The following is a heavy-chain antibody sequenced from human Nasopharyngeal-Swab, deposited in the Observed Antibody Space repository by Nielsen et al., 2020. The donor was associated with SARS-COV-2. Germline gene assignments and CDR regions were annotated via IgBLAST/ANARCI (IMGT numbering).Heavy chain of an antibody. CDR3: AKGDYGVFDP. J-gene: IGHJ5*02. CDR2: ISTGGYT. V-gene: IGHV3-23*01. CDR1: GFTISNSG. D-gene: IGHD4/OR15-4a*01. Sequence: GSSLKISWGVSGFTISNSGMSWVRQAPGKGLEWVSLISTGGYTYYADSVKGRFTISRDNSRNTLVLQMNGLRVEDTAVYYCAKGDYGVFDPWGQGTLVTVSS.